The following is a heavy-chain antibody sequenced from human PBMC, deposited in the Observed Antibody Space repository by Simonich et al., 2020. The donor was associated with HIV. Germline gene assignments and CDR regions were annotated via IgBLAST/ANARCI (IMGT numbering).Heavy chain of an antibody. V-gene: IGHV3-48*01. J-gene: IGHJ4*02. D-gene: IGHD2-8*02. CDR1: GFTFTGYS. Sequence: EVQLMESGGGLVQPGGSLRLSCAASGFTFTGYSMNWVRQAPGNGLEWISYISSSSSSIYYADSVKGRFTISRDNAKNSLYLQMNSLRAEDTAVYYCARDGGVLNYWGQGALVTVSS. CDR2: ISSSSSSI. CDR3: ARDGGVLNY.